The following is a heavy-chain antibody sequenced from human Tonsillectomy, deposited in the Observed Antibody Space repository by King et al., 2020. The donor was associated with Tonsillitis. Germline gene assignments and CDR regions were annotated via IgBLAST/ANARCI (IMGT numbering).Heavy chain of an antibody. CDR1: GGSISSGVYS. CDR2: IYYSGST. J-gene: IGHJ6*02. CDR3: ASAYPLYYYGMDV. Sequence: QLQESGPGLVKPSQTLSLTCAVSGGSISSGVYSWSWIRQPPGQGLEWIGYIYYSGSTYYNPSLKSRVTITVDTSKNQFSLKLSSVTAADTAVYYCASAYPLYYYGMDVWGQGTTVTVSS. V-gene: IGHV4-30-4*07.